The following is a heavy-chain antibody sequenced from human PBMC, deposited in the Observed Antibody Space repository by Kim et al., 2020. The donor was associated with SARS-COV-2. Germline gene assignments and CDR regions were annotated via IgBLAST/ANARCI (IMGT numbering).Heavy chain of an antibody. V-gene: IGHV3-21*06. J-gene: IGHJ6*02. D-gene: IGHD6-19*01. CDR2: ISSTSSYI. CDR1: GFIFTTYS. Sequence: GGSLRLSCAASGFIFTTYSMNWVRQAPGKGLEWVSSISSTSSYIYYADSLKGRFTISRDNAKNSVFLEVNSLRVEDTGLYYCVRDRAPRRVAVAGTDYYAGMDVWGQGTTGTVSS. CDR3: VRDRAPRRVAVAGTDYYAGMDV.